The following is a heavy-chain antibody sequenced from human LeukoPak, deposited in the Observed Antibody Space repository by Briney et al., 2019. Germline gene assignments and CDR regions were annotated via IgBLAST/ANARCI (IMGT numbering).Heavy chain of an antibody. V-gene: IGHV4-31*03. Sequence: PSETLSLTCTVSGGSISSGGYYWSWIRQHPGKGLEWIGYIYYIGSTYYNPSLKSRLTISVDTSKNQFSLKLSSVTAADTAVYYCARSEHIRGYSNYRGWLDPWGQGTLVTVSS. CDR1: GGSISSGGYY. CDR2: IYYIGST. D-gene: IGHD4-11*01. J-gene: IGHJ5*02. CDR3: ARSEHIRGYSNYRGWLDP.